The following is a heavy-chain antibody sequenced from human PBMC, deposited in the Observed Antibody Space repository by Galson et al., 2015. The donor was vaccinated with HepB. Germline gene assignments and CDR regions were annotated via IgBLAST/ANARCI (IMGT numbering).Heavy chain of an antibody. Sequence: SLRLSCAAYGFTFSTYDMHWVRQVTGKGLEWVSAINTAGRTYYPDSVRGQFTISRDNAKNSLYLQMHSLRVGDTAIYYCVRAAVKGPYRNQYDYWGQGVQVTVSS. D-gene: IGHD3-16*02. V-gene: IGHV3-13*03. CDR3: VRAAVKGPYRNQYDY. CDR1: GFTFSTYD. J-gene: IGHJ4*02. CDR2: INTAGRT.